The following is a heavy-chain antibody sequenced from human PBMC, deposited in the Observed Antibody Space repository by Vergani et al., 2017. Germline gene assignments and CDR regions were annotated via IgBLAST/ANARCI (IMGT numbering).Heavy chain of an antibody. D-gene: IGHD1-26*01. V-gene: IGHV3-23*04. CDR3: AKVGGRGSSSYYYYMDV. Sequence: VQLVESGGGVVQPGGSLKVSCAASGFVFNSYPMTWVRQAPGKGLEWVSTISRNSSNTYYADSVKGRFTISRDDSKNMLYLQMNSLRVVDTAVYYCAKVGGRGSSSYYYYMDVWGKGTTVTVSS. CDR2: ISRNSSNT. CDR1: GFVFNSYP. J-gene: IGHJ6*03.